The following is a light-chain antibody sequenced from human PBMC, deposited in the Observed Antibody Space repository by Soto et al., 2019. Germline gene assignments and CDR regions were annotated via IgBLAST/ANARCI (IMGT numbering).Light chain of an antibody. CDR3: QQSYSSPRT. Sequence: DIQMTQSPSSLSASVGDRVTITCRASQSISSYLSWYQQKSGKAPKLLIYDASTLQSGVPSRFSGSGSGTDFALTISSLQPEDFATYYCQQSYSSPRTFAQGTKV. CDR2: DAS. V-gene: IGKV1-39*01. CDR1: QSISSY. J-gene: IGKJ1*01.